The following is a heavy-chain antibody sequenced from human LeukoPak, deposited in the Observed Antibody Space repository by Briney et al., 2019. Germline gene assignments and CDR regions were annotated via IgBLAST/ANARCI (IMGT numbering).Heavy chain of an antibody. CDR3: AKEGIFRDHCSGGSCSFDFDY. Sequence: GGSLRLSCAASGFTFSSYEMNWVRQAPGKGLEWVSYISSSGSTIYYADSVKGRFTISRDNSKNTLYLQMNSLRAEDTAVYYCAKEGIFRDHCSGGSCSFDFDYWGQGTLVTVSS. V-gene: IGHV3-48*03. D-gene: IGHD2-15*01. J-gene: IGHJ4*02. CDR2: ISSSGSTI. CDR1: GFTFSSYE.